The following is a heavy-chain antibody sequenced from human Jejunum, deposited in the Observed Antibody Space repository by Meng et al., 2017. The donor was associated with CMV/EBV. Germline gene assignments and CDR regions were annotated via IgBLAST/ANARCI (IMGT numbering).Heavy chain of an antibody. Sequence: AACGFIFYSRVMRWVRQVPGKGLEWVSLISGDGESTYYIDSVKGRFTISRDNSKNSLSLQMNNLRTEDTALYYCAKSHDTAGGVFASWGQGTLVTVSS. CDR1: GFIFYSRV. D-gene: IGHD6-25*01. CDR2: ISGDGEST. J-gene: IGHJ5*02. V-gene: IGHV3-43*02. CDR3: AKSHDTAGGVFAS.